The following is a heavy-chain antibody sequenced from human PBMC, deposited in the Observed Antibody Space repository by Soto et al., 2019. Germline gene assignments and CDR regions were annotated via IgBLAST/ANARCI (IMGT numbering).Heavy chain of an antibody. D-gene: IGHD3-3*01. CDR2: ISGSGGST. Sequence: PGGSLRLSCAASGFTFSSYAMSWVRQAPGKGLEWVSAISGSGGSTYYADSVKGRFTISRDNSKNTLYLQMNSLRAEDTAVYYCAKAERFLEWLLPNFDYWGQGTLVTVSS. CDR1: GFTFSSYA. J-gene: IGHJ4*02. CDR3: AKAERFLEWLLPNFDY. V-gene: IGHV3-23*01.